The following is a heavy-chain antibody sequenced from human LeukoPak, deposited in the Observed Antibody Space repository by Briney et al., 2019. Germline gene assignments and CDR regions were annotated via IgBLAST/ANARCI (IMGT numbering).Heavy chain of an antibody. V-gene: IGHV4-59*11. J-gene: IGHJ3*02. CDR2: IYYSGKT. D-gene: IGHD3-22*01. Sequence: PSETLSLTCAVSGGSISSHYWSWIRQPPGKGLEWIGYIYYSGKTYYSTSLHSRVTISVDTSNNHFSLKLTSVTAADTAVYYCARLLDNDSSGDPDTFDMWGQGTMVTVSS. CDR1: GGSISSHY. CDR3: ARLLDNDSSGDPDTFDM.